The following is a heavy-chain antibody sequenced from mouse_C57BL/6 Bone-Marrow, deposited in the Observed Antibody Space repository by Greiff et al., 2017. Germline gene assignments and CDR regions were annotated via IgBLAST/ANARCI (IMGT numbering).Heavy chain of an antibody. CDR1: GYAFTSSW. J-gene: IGHJ4*01. Sequence: QVHVQQSGAELVKPGASVKISCKASGYAFTSSWMNWVKQRPGQGLEWIGRIYPGDGDTNYNGKFKGKATLTADKSSSTAYMQLISLTSEDSAVYFCSGGTRVGVPMDYWGQGTSVTVSS. CDR3: SGGTRVGVPMDY. CDR2: IYPGDGDT. V-gene: IGHV1-82*01. D-gene: IGHD1-1*02.